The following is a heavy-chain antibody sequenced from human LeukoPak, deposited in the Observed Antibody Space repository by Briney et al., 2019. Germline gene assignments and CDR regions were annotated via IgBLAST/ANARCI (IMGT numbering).Heavy chain of an antibody. CDR3: ATASAAAVQSRYFDY. Sequence: ASVKVSCKVSGYTFTDYYMHWVQQAPGKGLEWMGLVDPEDGETIYAEKFQGRVTITADTSTDTAYMELSSLRPEDTAVYYCATASAAAVQSRYFDYWGQGTLVTVSS. V-gene: IGHV1-69-2*01. J-gene: IGHJ4*02. D-gene: IGHD6-13*01. CDR1: GYTFTDYY. CDR2: VDPEDGET.